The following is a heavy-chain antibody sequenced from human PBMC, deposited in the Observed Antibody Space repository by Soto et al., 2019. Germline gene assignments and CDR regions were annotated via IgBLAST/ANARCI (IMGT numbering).Heavy chain of an antibody. V-gene: IGHV3-66*01. CDR3: ARVTMVVVAATETYDAFDI. CDR2: IYSGGSA. Sequence: PGGSLRLSCAASGFTVSSNYMSWVRQAPGKGLEWVSVIYSGGSAYYADSVKGRFTISRDNSKNTLYLQMNSLRAEDTAVYYCARVTMVVVAATETYDAFDIWGQGTMVTVSS. J-gene: IGHJ3*02. CDR1: GFTVSSNY. D-gene: IGHD2-15*01.